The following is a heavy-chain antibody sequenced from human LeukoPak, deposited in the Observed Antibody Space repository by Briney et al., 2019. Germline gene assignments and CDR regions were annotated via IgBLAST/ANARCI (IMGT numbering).Heavy chain of an antibody. V-gene: IGHV3-21*01. D-gene: IGHD3-10*01. CDR2: ISSSSSYI. Sequence: GGSLRLSCAASGFTFSSYSMNWVRQAPGKGLEWVSSISSSSSYIYYADSVKGRFTISRDNAKNSLYLQMNSLRAEDTAVYYCARTFGELFDYYCMDVWGKGTTVTVSS. CDR3: ARTFGELFDYYCMDV. J-gene: IGHJ6*04. CDR1: GFTFSSYS.